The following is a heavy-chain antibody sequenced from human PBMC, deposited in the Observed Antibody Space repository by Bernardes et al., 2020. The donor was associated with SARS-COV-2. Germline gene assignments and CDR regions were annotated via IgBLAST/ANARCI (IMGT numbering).Heavy chain of an antibody. Sequence: GGSLRLSCAVSGFTFSTYSMNWVRQAPGKGLEWVSYISSSSTTIYYADSVKGRFTISRDNAKNSLYLQMNSLRDEDTAVYYCAREKIAARGFDYWGQGTLVTVSS. V-gene: IGHV3-48*02. J-gene: IGHJ4*02. CDR1: GFTFSTYS. CDR3: AREKIAARGFDY. D-gene: IGHD6-6*01. CDR2: ISSSSTTI.